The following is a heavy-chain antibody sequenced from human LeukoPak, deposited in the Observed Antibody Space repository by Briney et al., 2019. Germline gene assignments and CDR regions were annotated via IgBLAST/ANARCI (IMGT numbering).Heavy chain of an antibody. V-gene: IGHV1-69*04. CDR3: ARDRGVAASIRFGD. Sequence: SVKVSCKASGGTFSSYAISWVRQAPGQGLEWMGRIIPILGIANYAQKFQGRVTITADKSTSTAYMELSSLRSEDTAVYYCARDRGVAASIRFGDWGQGTLVNVSS. CDR2: IIPILGIA. CDR1: GGTFSSYA. J-gene: IGHJ4*02. D-gene: IGHD2-15*01.